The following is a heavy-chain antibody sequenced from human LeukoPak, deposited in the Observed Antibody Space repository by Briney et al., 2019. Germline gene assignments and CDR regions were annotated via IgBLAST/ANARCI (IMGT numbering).Heavy chain of an antibody. D-gene: IGHD3-3*01. CDR3: ARVPDQYYDFWSGPRDQAFDI. CDR1: GGSISSYY. Sequence: PETLSLTCTVSGGSISSYYWSWIRQPPWKGLEWIGYIYYSGSTNYNPSLKSRVTISVDTSKNQFSLKLSSVTAADTAVYYCARVPDQYYDFWSGPRDQAFDIWGQGTMVTVSS. J-gene: IGHJ3*02. CDR2: IYYSGST. V-gene: IGHV4-59*01.